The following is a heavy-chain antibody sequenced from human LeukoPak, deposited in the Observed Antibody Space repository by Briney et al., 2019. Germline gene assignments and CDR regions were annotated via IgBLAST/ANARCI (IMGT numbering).Heavy chain of an antibody. J-gene: IGHJ6*03. Sequence: SETLSLTCTVSGDSISSGSYYWSWIRQPAAKGLEWIGRIYSNGDTKYNPSLKSRVTISVDTSKNQFSLKLTSATAADTAVYYCASRHSKQQPYYYYMDIWGKGTTVTVSS. CDR3: ASRHSKQQPYYYYMDI. V-gene: IGHV4-61*02. CDR2: IYSNGDT. D-gene: IGHD6-13*01. CDR1: GDSISSGSYY.